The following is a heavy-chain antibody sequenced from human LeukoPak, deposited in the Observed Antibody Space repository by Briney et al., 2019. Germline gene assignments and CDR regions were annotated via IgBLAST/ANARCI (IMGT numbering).Heavy chain of an antibody. Sequence: SETLSLTCAVYGGSFSGYYWSWIRQPPGKGLEWIGEINHSGSTNYNPSLKSRVTISVDTSKNQFPLKLSSVTAADTAVYYCARGRNYYYYMDVWGKGTTVTVSS. CDR1: GGSFSGYY. V-gene: IGHV4-34*01. CDR3: ARGRNYYYYMDV. J-gene: IGHJ6*03. CDR2: INHSGST.